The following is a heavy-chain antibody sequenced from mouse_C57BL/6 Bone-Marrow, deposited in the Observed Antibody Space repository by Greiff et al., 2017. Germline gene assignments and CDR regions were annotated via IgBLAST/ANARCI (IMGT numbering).Heavy chain of an antibody. Sequence: EVKVVESGGGLVKPGGSLKLSCAASGFTFSSYAMSWVRQTPEKRLEWVATISDGGSYTYYPDNVKGRFTISRDNAKNNLYLQRSHLKSEDTAMYYCARDWRWLPWYFDVWGTGTTVTVSS. CDR1: GFTFSSYA. D-gene: IGHD2-3*01. V-gene: IGHV5-4*01. CDR2: ISDGGSYT. J-gene: IGHJ1*03. CDR3: ARDWRWLPWYFDV.